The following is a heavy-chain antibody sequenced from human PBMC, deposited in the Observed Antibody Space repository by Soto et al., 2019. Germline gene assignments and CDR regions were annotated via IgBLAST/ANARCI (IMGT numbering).Heavy chain of an antibody. J-gene: IGHJ4*02. V-gene: IGHV3-23*01. Sequence: GSLRLSCTASGFTFCDYSMSWVRQAPGKGLEWVSTISGSGANTYYADSVKGRFTISRDNSKNTLYLQMSSLRAEDTAVYYCARVHSSNYNYFDYWGQGTLVTVSS. CDR1: GFTFCDYS. CDR2: ISGSGANT. CDR3: ARVHSSNYNYFDY. D-gene: IGHD6-13*01.